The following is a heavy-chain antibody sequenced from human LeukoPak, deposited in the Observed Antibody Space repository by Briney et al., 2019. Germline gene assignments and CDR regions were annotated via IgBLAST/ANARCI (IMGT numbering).Heavy chain of an antibody. Sequence: SETLSLTCAVYGGSFSGYYWSWIRQPPGKGLEWIGEINHSGSTNYNPSLKSRVTISVDTSKNQFSLKLSSVTAVDTAVYYCARVGVSGSYYIDYWGQGTLVTVSS. V-gene: IGHV4-34*01. CDR3: ARVGVSGSYYIDY. CDR2: INHSGST. D-gene: IGHD1-26*01. CDR1: GGSFSGYY. J-gene: IGHJ4*02.